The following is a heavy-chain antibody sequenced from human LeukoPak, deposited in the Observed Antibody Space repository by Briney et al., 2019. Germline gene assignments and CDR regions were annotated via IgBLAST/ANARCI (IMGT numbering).Heavy chain of an antibody. CDR2: TNHRGDA. Sequence: SETLSLTCDVSGSSFGPSYWSWIRQSPVKGLEWIGETNHRGDASYNPSLKSRVTVSVDTSKNQFSLRLTSVTAADTAVYYCARGLSAHCFDHWGQGTLVTVSS. CDR3: ARGLSAHCFDH. V-gene: IGHV4-34*01. J-gene: IGHJ4*02. CDR1: GSSFGPSY.